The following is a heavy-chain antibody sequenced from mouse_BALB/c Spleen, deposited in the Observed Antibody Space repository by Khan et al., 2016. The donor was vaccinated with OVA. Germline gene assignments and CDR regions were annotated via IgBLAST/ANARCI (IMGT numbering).Heavy chain of an antibody. J-gene: IGHJ2*01. Sequence: EVKLLESGGGLVQPGGSLKLSCAASGFTFSNYGMSWVRQTPDKRLELVATIDSNGGSTYYPDSVKGRFTISRDNGQNTLFLQMSSLRSEDTGIYYCSRDGYYETYFDYWGQGTTLTVSS. CDR1: GFTFSNYG. CDR2: IDSNGGST. CDR3: SRDGYYETYFDY. D-gene: IGHD2-3*01. V-gene: IGHV5-6-3*01.